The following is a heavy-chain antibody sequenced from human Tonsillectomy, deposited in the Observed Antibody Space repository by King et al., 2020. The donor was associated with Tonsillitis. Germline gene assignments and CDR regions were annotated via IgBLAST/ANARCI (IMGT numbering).Heavy chain of an antibody. CDR3: ARERLYSRRWGIDS. CDR1: GFTFRSYG. CDR2: ISFDGRSK. V-gene: IGHV3-33*05. D-gene: IGHD6-13*01. Sequence: VQLVESGGGVVQPGRSLRISCAASGFTFRSYGMHWVRQAPGKGLEGVAVISFDGRSKYADSVKGRFTISRDNSENTLYLQMNNLRAEDTAVYYCARERLYSRRWGIDSWGLGTLVTVSS. J-gene: IGHJ5*01.